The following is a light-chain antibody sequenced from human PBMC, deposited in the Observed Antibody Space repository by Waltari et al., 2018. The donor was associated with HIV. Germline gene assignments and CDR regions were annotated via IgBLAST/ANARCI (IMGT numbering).Light chain of an antibody. CDR3: DSRDTNDKHHV. CDR1: SFRRYS. J-gene: IGLJ1*01. Sequence: SSDLTQDPAVSVALGQTVRITCQGDSFRRYSANWYQQKPGQAPVVVMYGKDNRPSGIPDRFSGSSSGNTGSLTITGAQAEDEAVYYCDSRDTNDKHHVFGTGTKVTV. CDR2: GKD. V-gene: IGLV3-19*01.